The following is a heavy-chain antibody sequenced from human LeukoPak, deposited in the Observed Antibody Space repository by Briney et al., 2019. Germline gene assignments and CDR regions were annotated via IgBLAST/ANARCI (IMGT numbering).Heavy chain of an antibody. D-gene: IGHD2-21*02. CDR1: GGSISSYY. CDR2: THYSGST. J-gene: IGHJ3*02. CDR3: ASGYCGGACQLGGVDM. V-gene: IGHV4-59*01. Sequence: NTSETLSLTCTVSGGSISSYYWSWLRQPPGKGLEYIGYTHYSGSTNYNPSLKSRVTISLDTSGNQFSLKLSSVTAADTAVYYCASGYCGGACQLGGVDMWGQGTMVTVSS.